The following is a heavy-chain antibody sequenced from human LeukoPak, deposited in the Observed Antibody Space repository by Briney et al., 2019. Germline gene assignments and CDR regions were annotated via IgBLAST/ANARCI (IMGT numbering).Heavy chain of an antibody. CDR2: INPNSGGT. D-gene: IGHD2-2*01. Sequence: ASVKVSCKASGYTFTGYYMHWVRQAPGQGHEWMGWINPNSGGTNYAQKFKGRVTMTRDTSIRTAYMELSRLRSDDTAVYYRAREPLGYCSSTSCYAFDIWGQGTMVTVSS. CDR1: GYTFTGYY. CDR3: AREPLGYCSSTSCYAFDI. V-gene: IGHV1-2*02. J-gene: IGHJ3*02.